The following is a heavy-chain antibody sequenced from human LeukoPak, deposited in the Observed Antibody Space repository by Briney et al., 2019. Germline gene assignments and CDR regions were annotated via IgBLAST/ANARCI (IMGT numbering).Heavy chain of an antibody. CDR1: GGSISSSNW. V-gene: IGHV4-4*02. D-gene: IGHD3-22*01. Sequence: SETLSLTCAVSGGSISSSNWWSWVRQPPGKGLEWIGEIYHSGSTNYNPSLKSRVTISVDKSKNQFSLKLSSVTAADTAVYHCARAPHDSSGYGTSPLDYWGQGTLVTVSS. CDR3: ARAPHDSSGYGTSPLDY. J-gene: IGHJ4*02. CDR2: IYHSGST.